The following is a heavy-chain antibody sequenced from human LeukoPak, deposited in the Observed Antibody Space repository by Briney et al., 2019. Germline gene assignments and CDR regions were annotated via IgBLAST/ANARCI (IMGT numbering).Heavy chain of an antibody. CDR1: GFILINYA. V-gene: IGHV3-23*01. CDR2: IIGSGDNP. D-gene: IGHD6-19*01. CDR3: VRRGWLVNFDY. Sequence: GGSLRLSCAASGFILINYAMIWLRQAPGRVPEGGSHIIGSGDNPQSAAAVKGRFSISRDNSTSTLYMQMHTLRAEDTAIYHCVRRGWLVNFDYWGQGTLVTVSS. J-gene: IGHJ4*02.